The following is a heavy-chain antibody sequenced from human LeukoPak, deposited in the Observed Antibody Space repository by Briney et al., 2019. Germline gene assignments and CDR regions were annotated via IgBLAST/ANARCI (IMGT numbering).Heavy chain of an antibody. CDR3: ARPRIAARRSYYYYYMYV. D-gene: IGHD6-6*01. CDR2: INHSGST. J-gene: IGHJ6*03. CDR1: GGSFSSYY. V-gene: IGHV4-34*01. Sequence: SETLSLTCAVYGGSFSSYYWSWIRQPPGKGLEWIGEINHSGSTNYNPSLKSRVTISVDTSKNQFSLKLSSVTAAETAVYYCARPRIAARRSYYYYYMYVWGKGTTVTVSS.